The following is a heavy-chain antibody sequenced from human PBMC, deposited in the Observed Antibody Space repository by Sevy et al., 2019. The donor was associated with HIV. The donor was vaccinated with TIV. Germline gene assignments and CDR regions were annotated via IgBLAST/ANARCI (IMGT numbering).Heavy chain of an antibody. D-gene: IGHD3-22*01. CDR3: ARGNSGSFDY. J-gene: IGHJ4*02. CDR2: IKQDESEK. CDR1: GFSFSNYW. V-gene: IGHV3-7*04. Sequence: GGSLRLSCAASGFSFSNYWMHWVRQAPGKGLEWVPNIKQDESEKYYVASVKGRFTISRDNAKNSVYLQMNSLRPEDTAIYYCARGNSGSFDYWGQGTLVTVSP.